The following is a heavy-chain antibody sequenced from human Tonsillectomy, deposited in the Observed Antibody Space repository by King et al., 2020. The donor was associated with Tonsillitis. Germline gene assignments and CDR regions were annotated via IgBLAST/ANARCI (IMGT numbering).Heavy chain of an antibody. CDR2: IKSKAYGGTT. CDR3: TLHSAPPV. J-gene: IGHJ4*02. D-gene: IGHD5-18*01. V-gene: IGHV3-49*04. Sequence: QLVQSGGGLVQPGRSLRLSCTASVFTFGDYAVSWVRQAPGNGLEWVGFIKSKAYGGTTQYAASVKGRFSISRDDSKSIAYLQMNSLKTEDTAVYYCTLHSAPPVWGQGTLVTVSS. CDR1: VFTFGDYA.